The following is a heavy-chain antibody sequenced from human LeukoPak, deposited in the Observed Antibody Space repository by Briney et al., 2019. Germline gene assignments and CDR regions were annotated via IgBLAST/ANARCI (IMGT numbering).Heavy chain of an antibody. J-gene: IGHJ4*02. CDR2: INYSGST. CDR1: GCSISSYY. CDR3: ARGAIFGVVHY. V-gene: IGHV4-59*01. D-gene: IGHD3-3*01. Sequence: SETLSLTCTVSGCSISSYYWSWIRQPPGKGLEWIGYINYSGSTNYNPSLKSRVTISVDTSKNQFSLKLSAVTAADTAVYYCARGAIFGVVHYWGQGTLVTVSS.